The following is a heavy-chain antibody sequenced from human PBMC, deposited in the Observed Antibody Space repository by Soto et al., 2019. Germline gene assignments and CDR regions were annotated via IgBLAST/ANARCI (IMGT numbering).Heavy chain of an antibody. CDR2: INHSGST. V-gene: IGHV4-34*01. J-gene: IGHJ2*01. Sequence: QVQLQQWGAGLLKPSETLSLTCAVYGGSFSGYYWSWIRQPPGKGLEWIGEINHSGSTNYNPSLKSRVTISVDTSKNQFSLKLSSVTAADTAVYYCAGGGYMVRGAGYFDLWGRGTLVTVSS. CDR1: GGSFSGYY. CDR3: AGGGYMVRGAGYFDL. D-gene: IGHD3-10*01.